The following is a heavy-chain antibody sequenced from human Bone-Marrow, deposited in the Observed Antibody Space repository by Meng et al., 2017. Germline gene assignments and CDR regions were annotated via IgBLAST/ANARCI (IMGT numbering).Heavy chain of an antibody. V-gene: IGHV1-69*01. CDR1: GGTFSSYA. CDR3: ASGEGYCSGGSCYSGDY. Sequence: QVQVVRSGAEVRKRGSAVKVSCKASGGTFSSYAISWVRQAPGQGLEWMGGSIPIFGTANYAQKFQGRVTITADESTSTAYMELSSLRSEDTAVYYCASGEGYCSGGSCYSGDYWGQGTLVTVSS. CDR2: SIPIFGTA. D-gene: IGHD2-15*01. J-gene: IGHJ4*02.